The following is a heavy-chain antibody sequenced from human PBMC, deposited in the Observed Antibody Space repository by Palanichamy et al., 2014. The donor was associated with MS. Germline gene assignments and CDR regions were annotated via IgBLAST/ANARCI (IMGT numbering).Heavy chain of an antibody. J-gene: IGHJ4*02. CDR2: ISGSGDNT. V-gene: IGHV3-23*01. Sequence: EVQLLESGGGLVPAWGVPETLLCSLWIHFSSYATSWVRQAPGKGLEWVSTISGSGDNTYYADSVKGRFTISRDNSKNTLYLQMNSLRAEDTAVYYCAKDRSVPPRVYFDYWGQGTLVTVSS. D-gene: IGHD2-2*01. CDR1: IHFSSYA. CDR3: AKDRSVPPRVYFDY.